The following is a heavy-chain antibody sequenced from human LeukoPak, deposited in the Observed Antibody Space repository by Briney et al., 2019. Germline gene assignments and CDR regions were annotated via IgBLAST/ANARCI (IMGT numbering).Heavy chain of an antibody. D-gene: IGHD3-16*01. Sequence: GESLKISCQGSGYSFSDYWIGWLRQMPGKGLEWLGIIYPGDSDTRYSPSFQGQVTFSADKSINTAYMHWRSLKASDTAMYYCARQGHYDSYGFYYMDAWGEGTTVIVSS. CDR1: GYSFSDYW. CDR3: ARQGHYDSYGFYYMDA. CDR2: IYPGDSDT. J-gene: IGHJ6*03. V-gene: IGHV5-51*01.